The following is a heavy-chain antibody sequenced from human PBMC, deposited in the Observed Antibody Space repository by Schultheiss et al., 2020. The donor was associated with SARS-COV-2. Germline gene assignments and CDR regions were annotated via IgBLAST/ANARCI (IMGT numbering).Heavy chain of an antibody. CDR1: GFIFSNYW. Sequence: GESLKISCAASGFIFSNYWMSWVRQAPGKGLEWVASIKEDESARNYVGSVKGRFVISRDNAESSLHLHMNTLRVEDTAVYFCARSGPGRAFDIWGQGTLVTVSS. V-gene: IGHV3-7*05. CDR2: IKEDESAR. CDR3: ARSGPGRAFDI. J-gene: IGHJ3*02. D-gene: IGHD2-15*01.